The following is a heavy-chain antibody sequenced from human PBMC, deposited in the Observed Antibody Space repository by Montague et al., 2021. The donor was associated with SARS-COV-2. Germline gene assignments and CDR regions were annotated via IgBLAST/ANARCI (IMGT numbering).Heavy chain of an antibody. CDR1: GFIFSNYA. CDR3: AKDTATIRIAVALMDV. J-gene: IGHJ6*02. D-gene: IGHD6-19*01. V-gene: IGHV3-23*01. CDR2: MSGSGVRR. Sequence: SCAASGFIFSNYAMTWVRQAPGKGLEWVSTMSGSGVRRDYADSVKGRFTISRDSSKNTLYLQMNSLRVEDTAVYYCAKDTATIRIAVALMDVWGQGTTVIVSS.